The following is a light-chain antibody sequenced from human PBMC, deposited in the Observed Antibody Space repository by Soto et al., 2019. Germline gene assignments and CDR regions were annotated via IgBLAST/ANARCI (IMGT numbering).Light chain of an antibody. Sequence: QSALTQPASVSGSPGQSITISCTGTSSNVGSYDLVSWYQQHPGEAPKLMIYEGTKRPSGVSNRFSGSKSANTASLTISGLQPEDAADYYCCSYAVSDTMMFGGGTKLTVL. CDR1: SSNVGSYDL. CDR3: CSYAVSDTMM. J-gene: IGLJ3*02. V-gene: IGLV2-23*01. CDR2: EGT.